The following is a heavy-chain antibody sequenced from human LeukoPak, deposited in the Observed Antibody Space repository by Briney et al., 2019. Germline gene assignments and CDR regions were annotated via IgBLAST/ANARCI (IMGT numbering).Heavy chain of an antibody. D-gene: IGHD6-6*01. V-gene: IGHV1-46*01. CDR3: ATSLGQLVEKDY. CDR1: GYTFTSYY. CDR2: INPSGGST. J-gene: IGHJ4*02. Sequence: ASVKVSCKASGYTFTSYYMHWVRQAPGQGLEWMGIINPSGGSTSYAQKFQGRVTMTRDTSTSTVYMEPSSLRSEDTAVYYCATSLGQLVEKDYWGQGTLVTVSS.